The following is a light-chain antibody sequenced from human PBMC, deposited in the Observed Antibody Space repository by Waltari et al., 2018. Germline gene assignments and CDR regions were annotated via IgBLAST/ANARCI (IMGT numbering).Light chain of an antibody. J-gene: IGKJ1*01. CDR2: RAS. Sequence: DIEMTQSPSTLSASVGDRVTIPCRASRTISGWLAWYQQRPGKARQLLITRASTFQSGAPSRFSCRGAGTEFTLTFSGLQPDDFATYYCLQSSTSSLCTFGEGPTVAIK. V-gene: IGKV1-5*03. CDR3: LQSSTSSLCT. CDR1: RTISGW.